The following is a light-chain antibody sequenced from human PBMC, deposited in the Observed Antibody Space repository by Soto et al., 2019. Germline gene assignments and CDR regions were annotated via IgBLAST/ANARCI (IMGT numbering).Light chain of an antibody. CDR2: GAS. CDR3: QQYGSSPPLS. Sequence: EIVLTQSPGTLSLSPGERATLSCRASQSVRSNYLAWYQHKPGQAPRLLIYGASSRTTGIPDRFSGSGSGTDFTLTISRLEPEDFAVYYCQQYGSSPPLSFGGGTKVEIK. CDR1: QSVRSNY. J-gene: IGKJ4*01. V-gene: IGKV3-20*01.